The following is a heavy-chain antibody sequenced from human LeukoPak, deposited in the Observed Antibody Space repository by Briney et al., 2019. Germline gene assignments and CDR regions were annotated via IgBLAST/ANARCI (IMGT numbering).Heavy chain of an antibody. CDR1: GGSISSGGYY. D-gene: IGHD3-22*01. CDR3: ARSDDSSGYPFDY. Sequence: PSETLSLTCTVSGGSISSGGYYWSWSRQHPGKGLEWIVYIYYSGSTYYNPSLKSRVTISVDTSKNQFSLKLSSVTAADTAVYYCARSDDSSGYPFDYWGQGTLVTVSS. CDR2: IYYSGST. J-gene: IGHJ4*02. V-gene: IGHV4-31*03.